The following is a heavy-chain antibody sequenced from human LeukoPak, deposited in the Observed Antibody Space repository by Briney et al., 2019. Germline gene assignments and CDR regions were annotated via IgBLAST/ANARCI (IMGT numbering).Heavy chain of an antibody. CDR3: AKDARDLIYFDY. Sequence: GGSLRLSCAASGFTFSSYAMSWVRQAPGKGLEWVSAISGSGGSTYFADSVKGRFAISRDNSKNTVYLQMNSLRAEDTAVYYCAKDARDLIYFDYWGQGTLVTVSS. CDR1: GFTFSSYA. V-gene: IGHV3-23*01. J-gene: IGHJ4*02. CDR2: ISGSGGST.